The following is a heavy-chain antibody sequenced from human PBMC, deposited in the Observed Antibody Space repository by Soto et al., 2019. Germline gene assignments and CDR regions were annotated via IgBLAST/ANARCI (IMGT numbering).Heavy chain of an antibody. V-gene: IGHV1-69*01. J-gene: IGHJ6*02. CDR1: GGTFSSYA. Sequence: QVQLVQSGAEVKKPGSSVKVSCKASGGTFSSYAISWVRQAPGQGLEWMGGIIPIFGTANYAQKFQGRVTITADEPTSTAYMELSSLRSEDTAVYYCARAGIGATPRAYYYYGMDVWGQGTTVTVSS. CDR2: IIPIFGTA. CDR3: ARAGIGATPRAYYYYGMDV. D-gene: IGHD1-26*01.